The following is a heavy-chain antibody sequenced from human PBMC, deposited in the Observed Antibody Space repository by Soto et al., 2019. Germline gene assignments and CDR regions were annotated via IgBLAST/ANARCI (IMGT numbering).Heavy chain of an antibody. CDR1: VFTFSIND. V-gene: IGHV3-30*18. D-gene: IGHD1-20*01. J-gene: IGHJ5*02. CDR2: ISNDGNNK. Sequence: LRLSCAASVFTFSINDMHWVRQAPGRELGRGAVISNDGNNKYYADPVKGRFTLSRDNSKNMVYLQMDSLRVEDRAVYFCAKDRQTYNWAYLFFSWGPGTLVTVSS. CDR3: AKDRQTYNWAYLFFS.